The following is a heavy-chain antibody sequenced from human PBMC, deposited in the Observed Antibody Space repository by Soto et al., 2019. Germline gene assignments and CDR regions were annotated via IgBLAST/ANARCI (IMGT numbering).Heavy chain of an antibody. CDR2: ISAYNGNT. D-gene: IGHD6-19*01. V-gene: IGHV1-18*01. Sequence: GASVKVSCKASGYTFTSYGISWVRQAPGQGLEWMGWISAYNGNTNYAQKLQGRVTMTTDTYTSTAYMELRSLRSDDTAVYYCARDLKGRIAVAANWFDPWGQGTLVTVSS. J-gene: IGHJ5*02. CDR1: GYTFTSYG. CDR3: ARDLKGRIAVAANWFDP.